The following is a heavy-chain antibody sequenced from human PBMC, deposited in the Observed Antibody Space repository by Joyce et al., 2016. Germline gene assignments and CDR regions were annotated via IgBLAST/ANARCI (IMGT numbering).Heavy chain of an antibody. J-gene: IGHJ2*01. V-gene: IGHV1-24*01. Sequence: QVQLVQSGAEVKKPGASVKVSCKVSEYTLTELSIHWVRQAPGKGLEWMGGFDPEDGETIYAQKFQGRLTMTEDTSTETSSMELSSLTSDDTAVYYRASGGTSYWCFDLWGRGTLVTVSS. D-gene: IGHD4-23*01. CDR1: EYTLTELS. CDR3: ASGGTSYWCFDL. CDR2: FDPEDGET.